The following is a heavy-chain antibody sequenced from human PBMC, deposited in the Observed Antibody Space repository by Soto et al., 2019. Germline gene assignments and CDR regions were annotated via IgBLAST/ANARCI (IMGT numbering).Heavy chain of an antibody. CDR3: ARFGSSRSGTTGYTRADV. CDR2: VYSSGTT. V-gene: IGHV4-61*01. Sequence: PSDTLYLTFTVSGGSVSSDTHYWTGIRQPPGKRLDWIGFVYSSGTTNYNPFLRSRVTMSVDTSKNQFFLKLRSVIVADTAVYHCARFGSSRSGTTGYTRADVWGQGTTVTVSS. CDR1: GGSVSSDTHY. D-gene: IGHD3-9*01. J-gene: IGHJ6*02.